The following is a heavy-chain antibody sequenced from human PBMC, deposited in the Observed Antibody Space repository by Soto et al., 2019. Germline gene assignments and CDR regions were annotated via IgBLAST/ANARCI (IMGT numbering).Heavy chain of an antibody. Sequence: GGSLRLSCAASGFTFSSYSMNWVRQAPGKGLERVSSISSSSSYIYYADSVKGRFTISRDNAKNSLYLQMNSLRAEDTAVYYCARYFTMIVVVSSPRGDAFDIWGQGTMVTVSS. CDR3: ARYFTMIVVVSSPRGDAFDI. J-gene: IGHJ3*02. CDR1: GFTFSSYS. V-gene: IGHV3-21*01. D-gene: IGHD3-22*01. CDR2: ISSSSSYI.